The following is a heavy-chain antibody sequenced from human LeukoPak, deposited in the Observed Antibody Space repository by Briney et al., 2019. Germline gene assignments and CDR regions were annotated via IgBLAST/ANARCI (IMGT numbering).Heavy chain of an antibody. D-gene: IGHD3-16*01. CDR2: INANNGDT. CDR3: VRVKSNNWWGTFDS. J-gene: IGHJ4*02. Sequence: ASVKVSCKASGHTFSNYGISWVRQAPGQGLEWMGWINANNGDTNYAQKFQGRVAMATDTSTSTAYMDLGGLRSDDTPVYSCVRVKSNNWWGTFDSGAQGTLAPVS. CDR1: GHTFSNYG. V-gene: IGHV1-18*01.